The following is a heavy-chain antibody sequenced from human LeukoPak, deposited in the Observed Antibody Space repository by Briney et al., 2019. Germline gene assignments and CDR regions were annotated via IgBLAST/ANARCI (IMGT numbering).Heavy chain of an antibody. CDR1: EFTFSNYA. CDR3: AKNLNYYDSSGYLDY. CDR2: ISGGGGST. Sequence: GGSLRLSCAASEFTFSNYAMNWVRQAPGKGLEWVSGISGGGGSTYYADSVKGRFTISRDNSKNTLYLQMDSLRAEDTAVYYCAKNLNYYDSSGYLDYWGQGTLVTVSS. J-gene: IGHJ4*02. D-gene: IGHD3-22*01. V-gene: IGHV3-23*01.